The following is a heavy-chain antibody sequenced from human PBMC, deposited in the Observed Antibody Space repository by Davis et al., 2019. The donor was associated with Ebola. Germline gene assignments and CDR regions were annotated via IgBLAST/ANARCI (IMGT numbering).Heavy chain of an antibody. J-gene: IGHJ5*02. CDR3: ARGNAPICTTGVCSGFDP. Sequence: MPSETLSLTCAISGDTVSTYSAAWNWIRQSPSRGLEWLGRTYYRSKWYTEYALSVKSRITINADTSKNQFSLQLNSVTPEDTAVYYCARGNAPICTTGVCSGFDPWGQGTLVTVSS. CDR1: GDTVSTYSAA. V-gene: IGHV6-1*01. D-gene: IGHD2-8*01. CDR2: TYYRSKWYT.